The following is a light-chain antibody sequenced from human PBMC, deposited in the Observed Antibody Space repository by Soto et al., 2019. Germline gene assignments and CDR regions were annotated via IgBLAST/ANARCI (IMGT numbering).Light chain of an antibody. J-gene: IGKJ2*01. V-gene: IGKV3-15*01. CDR2: DAS. Sequence: ERAMTQSPGTLSASPGERATLSCRASQNVNVNLAWYQQKPGQAPRLLIHDASTRATGIPARFSGSGSGTDFTLTISTLQSEDFAVYYCQQYNNWPRTFGQGTKLEIK. CDR1: QNVNVN. CDR3: QQYNNWPRT.